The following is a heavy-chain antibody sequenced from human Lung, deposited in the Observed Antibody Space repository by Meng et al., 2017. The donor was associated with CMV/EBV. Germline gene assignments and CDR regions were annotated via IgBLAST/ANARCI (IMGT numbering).Heavy chain of an antibody. CDR3: LRRSGGSV. Sequence: QVQLRGSGPATVKPSETLSLTCAFSGDSITNHNWWAWVRQPPGKGLEWIGEIPHRGSSAYNPSLKSRVSMSIDKSKNQFSLKLTSVTAADTAVYHCLRRSGGSVWGQGTLVTVSS. D-gene: IGHD3-10*01. CDR1: GDSITNHNW. V-gene: IGHV4-4*02. CDR2: IPHRGSS. J-gene: IGHJ1*01.